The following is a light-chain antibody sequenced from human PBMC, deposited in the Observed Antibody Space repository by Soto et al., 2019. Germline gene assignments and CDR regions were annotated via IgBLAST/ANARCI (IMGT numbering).Light chain of an antibody. CDR1: RSITTY. CDR2: AAS. Sequence: DIQMTQSPSSLSASVGDRVTITCRASRSITTYLNWYQHKPGKAPKLLIYAASSLQSGFPSTFSGSGSGTDFTLTISSLQPEDFATYYCQQGYSVPYTFGQGTRLEIK. J-gene: IGKJ2*01. V-gene: IGKV1-39*01. CDR3: QQGYSVPYT.